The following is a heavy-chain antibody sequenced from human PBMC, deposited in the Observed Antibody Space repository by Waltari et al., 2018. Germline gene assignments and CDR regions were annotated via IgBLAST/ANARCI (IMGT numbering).Heavy chain of an antibody. Sequence: EVQLVDSGGGLVKPGGSLRLSCAASGFIFKNAWMSWVRQAPGKGLEWVGRIKNKEEGETADYSTPVKGRFIISRDDSKNMVYLQMNSLRIEDTAVYYCTTTHEYWGQGTVVTVSS. CDR2: IKNKEEGETA. J-gene: IGHJ1*01. CDR1: GFIFKNAW. CDR3: TTTHEY. V-gene: IGHV3-15*01.